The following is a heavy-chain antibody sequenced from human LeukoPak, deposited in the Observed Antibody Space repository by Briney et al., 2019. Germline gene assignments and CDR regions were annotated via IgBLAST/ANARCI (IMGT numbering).Heavy chain of an antibody. Sequence: SEALSLTCTVSGGSISSYYWSWIRQPPGKGLEWIGYIYYSGSTNYNPSLKSRVTISVDTSKNQFSLKLSPVAAADTAVYYCARGNIVFDYWGQGTLVTVSS. D-gene: IGHD2/OR15-2a*01. J-gene: IGHJ4*02. V-gene: IGHV4-59*08. CDR1: GGSISSYY. CDR3: ARGNIVFDY. CDR2: IYYSGST.